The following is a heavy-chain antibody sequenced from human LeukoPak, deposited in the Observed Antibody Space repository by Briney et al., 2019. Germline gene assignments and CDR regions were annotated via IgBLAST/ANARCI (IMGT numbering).Heavy chain of an antibody. V-gene: IGHV3-23*01. Sequence: LPGGSLRLSCAASGFTFSSYAMSWVRQAPGKGLEWVSVISGNGRNTDYADSVKGRFTISRDDSKNTLYLQMNSLRAEDTAVYYCARVRYSSRLFDYWGQGTLVTVSS. CDR1: GFTFSSYA. D-gene: IGHD6-13*01. CDR2: ISGNGRNT. J-gene: IGHJ4*02. CDR3: ARVRYSSRLFDY.